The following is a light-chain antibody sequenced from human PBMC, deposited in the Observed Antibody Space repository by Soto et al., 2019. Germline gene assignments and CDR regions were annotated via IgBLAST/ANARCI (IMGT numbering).Light chain of an antibody. CDR1: QSISTW. CDR2: DAS. Sequence: DIQMTQSPSTLSASVGDRVTITCRASQSISTWLVWYQQKPGKAPKVLIYDASSLQSGVPSRFSGHGSGTDFTLTISSLQPDDSANYYCQQYKAYTTFGQGTKLEIK. V-gene: IGKV1-5*01. CDR3: QQYKAYTT. J-gene: IGKJ2*01.